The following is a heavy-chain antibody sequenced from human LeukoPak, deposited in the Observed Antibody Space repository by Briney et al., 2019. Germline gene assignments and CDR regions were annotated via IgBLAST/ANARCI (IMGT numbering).Heavy chain of an antibody. J-gene: IGHJ5*02. CDR2: IYYSGST. D-gene: IGHD3-22*01. V-gene: IGHV4-59*01. CDR3: ARLTYYYDSSVYYCGGNWFDP. CDR1: GGSISSYY. Sequence: SETLSLTCTVSGGSISSYYWSWIRQPPGKGLEWIGYIYYSGSTNYNPSLKSRVTISVDTSKNQFSLKLSSVTAADTAVYYCARLTYYYDSSVYYCGGNWFDPWGQGTLVTVSS.